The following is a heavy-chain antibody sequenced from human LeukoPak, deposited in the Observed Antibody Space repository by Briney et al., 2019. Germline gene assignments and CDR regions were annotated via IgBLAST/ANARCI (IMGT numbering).Heavy chain of an antibody. J-gene: IGHJ6*04. CDR2: IKQDGSEK. Sequence: GGSLRLSCAASGFTLSSYWMSWVRQAPGKGLEWVANIKQDGSEKYYVDSVKGRFTISRDNGKNSLYLQMNSLRAEDTAVYYCAELGITMIGGVWGKGTTVTISS. CDR3: AELGITMIGGV. D-gene: IGHD3-10*02. V-gene: IGHV3-7*01. CDR1: GFTLSSYW.